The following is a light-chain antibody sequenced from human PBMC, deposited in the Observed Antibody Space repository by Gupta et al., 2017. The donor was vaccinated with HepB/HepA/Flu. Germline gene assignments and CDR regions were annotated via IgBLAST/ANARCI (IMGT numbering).Light chain of an antibody. CDR1: QSFNSK. V-gene: IGKV1-5*03. CDR2: QAS. Sequence: DIQLTQSPSTLSASVGDRVTITCRASQSFNSKLAWYQQKPGKAPKLLIYQASNLESGVPSRFSGSGSGTEFTLTISSLKTDDLATDYCQQYYAYSWTFGQGTKVEIK. CDR3: QQYYAYSWT. J-gene: IGKJ1*01.